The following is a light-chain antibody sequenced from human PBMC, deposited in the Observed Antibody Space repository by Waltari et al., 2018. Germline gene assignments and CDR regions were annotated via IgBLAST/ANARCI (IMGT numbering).Light chain of an antibody. CDR2: QDS. J-gene: IGLJ2*01. CDR1: KSGDKY. V-gene: IGLV3-1*01. Sequence: SYELTQPPSVSVSPGQTASNPCPGDKSGDKYACWYQQKPGQSPGLVIYQDSKRPSGIPERFSGSNSGNTATLTISGTQAMDEADYYCQAWDSSTAVFGGGTKLTVL. CDR3: QAWDSSTAV.